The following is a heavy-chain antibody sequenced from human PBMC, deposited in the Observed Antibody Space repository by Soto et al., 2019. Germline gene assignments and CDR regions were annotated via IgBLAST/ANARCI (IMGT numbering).Heavy chain of an antibody. CDR3: ARVLGGGDWFYYYYYGMDV. D-gene: IGHD2-21*02. J-gene: IGHJ6*02. V-gene: IGHV1-3*01. CDR2: INAGNGNT. Sequence: ASVKVSCKASGYTFTSYATHWVRQAPGQRLEWMGWINAGNGNTKYSQKFQGRVTITRDTSASTAYMELSSLRSEDTAVYYCARVLGGGDWFYYYYYGMDVWGQGTTVTVSS. CDR1: GYTFTSYA.